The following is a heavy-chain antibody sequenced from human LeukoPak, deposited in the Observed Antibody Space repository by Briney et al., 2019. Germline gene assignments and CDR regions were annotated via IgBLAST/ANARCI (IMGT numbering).Heavy chain of an antibody. V-gene: IGHV1-2*02. D-gene: IGHD2-2*01. CDR2: INPNSGGT. J-gene: IGHJ5*02. Sequence: ASVKVSCKASGYTFTGYYIHWVRQARGQGLEWMGWINPNSGGTNYAQKFQGRVTMTRDTSISTAYMELTRLTSDDTAVYYCARDRVVPAAMNFDPWGQGTLVTVSS. CDR1: GYTFTGYY. CDR3: ARDRVVPAAMNFDP.